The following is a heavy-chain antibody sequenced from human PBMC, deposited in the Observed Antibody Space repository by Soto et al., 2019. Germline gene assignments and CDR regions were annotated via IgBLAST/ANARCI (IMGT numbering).Heavy chain of an antibody. CDR1: GGSIYTYS. V-gene: IGHV4-34*01. D-gene: IGHD3-22*01. Sequence: SETLSLTCTVSGGSIYTYSWRWIRPPPRKGLGWIGEINHSGSTNYNPSLKSRVTISVDTSKNQFSLKLSSVTAADTAVYYCARGRRYYYDSSGYYIRGHYFDYWGQGTLVTVSS. CDR2: INHSGST. J-gene: IGHJ4*02. CDR3: ARGRRYYYDSSGYYIRGHYFDY.